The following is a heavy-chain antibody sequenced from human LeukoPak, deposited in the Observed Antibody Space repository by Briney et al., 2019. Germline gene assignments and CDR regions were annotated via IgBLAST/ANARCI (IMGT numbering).Heavy chain of an antibody. Sequence: TGGSLRLSCAASGFTFDDYAMHWVRQAPGKGLEWVSGISWNSGSIGYADSVKGRFTISRDNAKNSLYLQMNSLRAEDTALYYCAKDGNYYDSSGYQYYFDYWGQGTLVTVFS. J-gene: IGHJ4*02. CDR3: AKDGNYYDSSGYQYYFDY. CDR2: ISWNSGSI. CDR1: GFTFDDYA. D-gene: IGHD3-22*01. V-gene: IGHV3-9*01.